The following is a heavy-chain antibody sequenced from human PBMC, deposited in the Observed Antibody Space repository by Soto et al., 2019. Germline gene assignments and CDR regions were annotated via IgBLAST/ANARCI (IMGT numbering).Heavy chain of an antibody. CDR3: ARAGYYYGSGGEAPFDY. Sequence: SETLSLTCTVSGGSISSYYWSWIRRPPGKGLEWIGYIYYSGSTNYNPSLKSRVTISVDTSKNQFSLKLSSVTAADTAVYYCARAGYYYGSGGEAPFDYWGQGTLVTVSS. CDR1: GGSISSYY. V-gene: IGHV4-59*12. CDR2: IYYSGST. J-gene: IGHJ4*02. D-gene: IGHD3-10*01.